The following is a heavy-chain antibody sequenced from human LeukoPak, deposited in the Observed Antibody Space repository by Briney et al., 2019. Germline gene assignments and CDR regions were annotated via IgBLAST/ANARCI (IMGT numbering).Heavy chain of an antibody. D-gene: IGHD1-14*01. CDR1: GGSFSGYY. CDR2: IYYSGST. V-gene: IGHV4-34*01. J-gene: IGHJ5*02. CDR3: ARELGRTTLGWFDP. Sequence: SETLSLTCAVYGGSFSGYYWSWIRQPPGKGLEWIGSIYYSGSTYYNPSLKSRVTISVGTSKNQFSLKLSSVTAADTAVYYCARELGRTTLGWFDPWGQGTLVTVSS.